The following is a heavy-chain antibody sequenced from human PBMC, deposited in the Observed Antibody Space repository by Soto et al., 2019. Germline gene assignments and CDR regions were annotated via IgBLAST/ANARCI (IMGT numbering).Heavy chain of an antibody. CDR2: IYHSGSA. J-gene: IGHJ3*02. CDR1: GDSVSSSNW. Sequence: QVQLQESGPGLVKPSGTLSLTCAVSGDSVSSSNWWSWVRQSPGKGLEWMGEIYHSGSAHYNPSRTSRATISLDKSKTQCSLRLTSVTAADTAVYYCARVPGVVVSADDACDIWGQGTRVIVSS. CDR3: ARVPGVVVSADDACDI. V-gene: IGHV4-4*02. D-gene: IGHD2-21*02.